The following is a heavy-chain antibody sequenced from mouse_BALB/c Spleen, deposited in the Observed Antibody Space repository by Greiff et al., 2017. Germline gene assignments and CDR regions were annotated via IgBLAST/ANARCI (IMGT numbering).Heavy chain of an antibody. V-gene: IGHV14-3*02. J-gene: IGHJ2*01. CDR1: GFNIKDTY. Sequence: VQLQQSGAELVKPGASVKLSCTASGFNIKDTYMHWVKQRPEQGLEWIGRIDPANGNTKYDPKFQGKASITADTSSNTAYLQLSSLTSEDTAVYYCASMITIDYWGQGTTLTVSS. CDR2: IDPANGNT. CDR3: ASMITIDY. D-gene: IGHD2-4*01.